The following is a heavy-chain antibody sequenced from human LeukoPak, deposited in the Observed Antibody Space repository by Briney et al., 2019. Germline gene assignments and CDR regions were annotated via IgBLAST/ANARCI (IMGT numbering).Heavy chain of an antibody. V-gene: IGHV3-23*01. CDR1: GFTLSDRY. CDR3: AKWRAPTNDYGHGLHI. D-gene: IGHD4-17*01. J-gene: IGHJ3*02. Sequence: PGGSLRLSCAASGFTLSDRYMDWVRQAPGRGLEWVSIISGDGGSTYYADSVKGRFTISRDNSRNTLYLQMNSLRAEDTAVYHCAKWRAPTNDYGHGLHIWGQGTMVTVSS. CDR2: ISGDGGST.